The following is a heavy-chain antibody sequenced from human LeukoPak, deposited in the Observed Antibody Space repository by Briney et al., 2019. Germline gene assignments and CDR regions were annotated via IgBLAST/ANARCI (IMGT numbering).Heavy chain of an antibody. CDR2: INPNSGGT. J-gene: IGHJ4*02. Sequence: ASVKVSCKASGYTFTGYYMHWVRQAPGQGLEWMGWINPNSGGTNYAQKFQGRVTMTRDTSISTAYMELSRLRSDDTAVYYCARGAHYHDSSEGYDYWGQATLVTVSS. CDR3: ARGAHYHDSSEGYDY. D-gene: IGHD3-22*01. V-gene: IGHV1-2*02. CDR1: GYTFTGYY.